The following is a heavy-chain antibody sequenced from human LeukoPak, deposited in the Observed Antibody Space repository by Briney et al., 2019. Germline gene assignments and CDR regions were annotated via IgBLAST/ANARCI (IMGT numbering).Heavy chain of an antibody. CDR3: AKSRLIDSSGSR. D-gene: IGHD3-22*01. CDR2: ISRSGDT. Sequence: PSETLSLTCTVSGYSISSGYYWSWIRQPPGKGLEWIGEISRSGDTNYNPSLKSRVTISIDTSKTQFSLKLSSVTAADTAVYYCAKSRLIDSSGSRWGQGTLVTVSS. V-gene: IGHV4-38-2*02. J-gene: IGHJ4*02. CDR1: GYSISSGYY.